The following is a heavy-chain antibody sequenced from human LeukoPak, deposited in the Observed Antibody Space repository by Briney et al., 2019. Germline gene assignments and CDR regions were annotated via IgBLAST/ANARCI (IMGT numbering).Heavy chain of an antibody. D-gene: IGHD1-14*01. CDR1: GFTFSSYA. V-gene: IGHV3-23*01. CDR2: ISGSGGST. CDR3: AKGTRNHYYYYMDV. J-gene: IGHJ6*03. Sequence: GGSLRLSCAASGFTFSSYAMSWVRQAPGKGLEWVSAISGSGGSTYYADSVKGRFTISRDNSKNTLYLQMNSLRAEDTAVYYCAKGTRNHYYYYMDVWGKGTTVTVSS.